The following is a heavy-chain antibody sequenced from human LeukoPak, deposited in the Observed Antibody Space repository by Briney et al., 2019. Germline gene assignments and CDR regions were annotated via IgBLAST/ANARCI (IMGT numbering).Heavy chain of an antibody. D-gene: IGHD3-22*01. CDR3: ARTLGTYYYDSSGYYSYYFDY. J-gene: IGHJ4*02. Sequence: SETLSLTCTVSGGSISSYYWSWIRQPPGKGLEWIGYIYYSGSTNYNPSLKSRVTISVDTSKNQFSLKLSSVTAADTAVYYCARTLGTYYYDSSGYYSYYFDYWGQGTLVTVSP. CDR2: IYYSGST. CDR1: GGSISSYY. V-gene: IGHV4-59*01.